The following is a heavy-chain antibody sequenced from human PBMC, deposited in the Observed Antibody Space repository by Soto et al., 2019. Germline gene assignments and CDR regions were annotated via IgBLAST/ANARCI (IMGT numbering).Heavy chain of an antibody. CDR3: ALTLRYPGIVCAY. CDR1: GFSLSNARMG. Sequence: QVTLKESGPVLVKPTETLTLTCTVSGFSLSNARMGVSWIRQPPGTALEWLAHIFSNDEKSYSTSLKSRLTISQDTSKSKVVRTMTNLAPVDTATYYFALTLRYPGIVCAYWGQGTLVPVSS. V-gene: IGHV2-26*01. CDR2: IFSNDEK. D-gene: IGHD1-26*01. J-gene: IGHJ4*02.